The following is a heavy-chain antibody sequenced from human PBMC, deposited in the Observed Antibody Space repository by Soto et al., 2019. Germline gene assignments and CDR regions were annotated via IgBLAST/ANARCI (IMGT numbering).Heavy chain of an antibody. Sequence: EVQLLESGGGLVQPGGSLRLSCAASGFTFSSYAMSWVRQPPGKGLEWGSAISGSGGSTFYADSVKGRFTICRDNSKNTVYLHMNSLRAEDTAVYYCAKDPMYYDILTGVSGVAFDIWGQGTMVTVSS. D-gene: IGHD3-9*01. CDR3: AKDPMYYDILTGVSGVAFDI. CDR1: GFTFSSYA. V-gene: IGHV3-23*01. J-gene: IGHJ3*02. CDR2: ISGSGGST.